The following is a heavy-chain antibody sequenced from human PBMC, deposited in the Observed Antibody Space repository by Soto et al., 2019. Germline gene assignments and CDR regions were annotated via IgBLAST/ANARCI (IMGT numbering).Heavy chain of an antibody. CDR1: GFTFTSSA. CDR2: IVVGSGNT. D-gene: IGHD6-19*01. CDR3: AALYSSGFFDY. Sequence: GASVNVSCKASGFTFTSSAVQWVRQARGQRLEWIGWIVVGSGNTNYAQKFQERVTITRDMYTSTAYMELSSLRSEDTAVYYCAALYSSGFFDYWGQGTLVTVSS. V-gene: IGHV1-58*01. J-gene: IGHJ4*02.